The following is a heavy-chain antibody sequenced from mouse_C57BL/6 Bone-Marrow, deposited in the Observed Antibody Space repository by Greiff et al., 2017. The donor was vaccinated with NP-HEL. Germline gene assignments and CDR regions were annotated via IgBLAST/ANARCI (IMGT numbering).Heavy chain of an antibody. CDR2: INPNNGGT. J-gene: IGHJ3*01. Sequence: EVKLVESGPELVKPGASVKIPCKASGYTFTDYNMDWVKQSHGKSLEWIGDINPNNGGTIYNQKFKGKATLTVDKSSSTAYMELRSLTSEDTAVYYCAAYSNYPFAYWGQGTLVTVSA. V-gene: IGHV1-18*01. CDR1: GYTFTDYN. CDR3: AAYSNYPFAY. D-gene: IGHD2-5*01.